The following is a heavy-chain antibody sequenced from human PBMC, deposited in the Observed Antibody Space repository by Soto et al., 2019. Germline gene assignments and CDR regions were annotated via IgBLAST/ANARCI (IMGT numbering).Heavy chain of an antibody. V-gene: IGHV3-74*03. D-gene: IGHD6-13*01. CDR1: GFIFSSYW. CDR3: ARDLVPIGYNYYYGMDV. CDR2: INSDGRNT. Sequence: GGSLRLSCAASGFIFSSYWMHWVRQVPGKGPVWVARINSDGRNTKYTDSVKGRFTISRDNAKNTLYLQMNSLRAEDTAVYYCARDLVPIGYNYYYGMDVWGQGTTVTVSS. J-gene: IGHJ6*02.